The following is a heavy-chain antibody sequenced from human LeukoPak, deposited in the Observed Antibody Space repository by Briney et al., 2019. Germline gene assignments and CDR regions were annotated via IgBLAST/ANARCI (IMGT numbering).Heavy chain of an antibody. CDR3: ARVRSVPDY. CDR1: GFTFSSYS. V-gene: IGHV3-48*01. CDR2: ISSGSSTI. Sequence: PGGSLRLSCAASGFTFSSYSMNWVRQAPGKGLEWVSYISSGSSTIYYADSVKGPFTISRDNAKNSLYLQMNSLRAEDTAVYYCARVRSVPDYWGQGTLVTVSS. J-gene: IGHJ4*02. D-gene: IGHD3-10*01.